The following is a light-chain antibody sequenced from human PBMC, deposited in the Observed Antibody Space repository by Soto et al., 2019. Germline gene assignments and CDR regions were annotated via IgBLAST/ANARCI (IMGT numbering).Light chain of an antibody. CDR2: FDT. CDR1: NIISKS. J-gene: IGLJ2*01. V-gene: IGLV3-21*04. CDR3: QVWDSSSAHRV. Sequence: SYELAQPPSVSVAPGKTARITCGGNNIISKSVHWYQQRPGQAPVVVISFDTDRPSGIPERFSGSSSGNTATLTISRVEAGDEADYYCQVWDSSSAHRVFGGGTKLTVL.